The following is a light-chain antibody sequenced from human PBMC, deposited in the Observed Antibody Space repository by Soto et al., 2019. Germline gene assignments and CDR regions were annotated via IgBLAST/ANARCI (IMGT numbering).Light chain of an antibody. V-gene: IGLV2-23*01. CDR1: SSDVGNYNL. CDR2: EGS. J-gene: IGLJ1*01. CDR3: CSYAGSSTYV. Sequence: QSVLTQPASVSGTPGQSITISCTGTSSDVGNYNLVSWYQQHPGEAPKLMIYEGSKRPSGVSNRFSGSKSGNTASLTISILHAEDEADYYCCSYAGSSTYVFGTGTKVTVL.